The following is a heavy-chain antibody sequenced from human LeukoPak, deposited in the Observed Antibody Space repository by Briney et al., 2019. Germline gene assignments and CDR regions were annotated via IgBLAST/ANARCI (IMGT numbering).Heavy chain of an antibody. Sequence: GGSLRLPCAPCGFTVSSNYMRWAAHATGEGVECVSVISRGGSRNYADSVKGRFTISRDNSKNTLYLQMNSLRAEDTAVYYCAMTAVAGTGDYWGQGTLVTVSS. CDR2: ISRGGSR. CDR1: GFTVSSNY. V-gene: IGHV3-66*01. CDR3: AMTAVAGTGDY. D-gene: IGHD6-19*01. J-gene: IGHJ4*02.